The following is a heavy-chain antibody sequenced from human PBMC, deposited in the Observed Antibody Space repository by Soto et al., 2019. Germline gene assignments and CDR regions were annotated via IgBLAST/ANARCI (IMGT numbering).Heavy chain of an antibody. D-gene: IGHD4-4*01. J-gene: IGHJ3*01. Sequence: VQLVESGGGLIQPGGSLRISCAGSGFNVSDHYISWVRQAPGKGLEWLGSIHSGGSKYYEDYVKDRFTISRDYSMNTLYLQMNSLRGEDTAVYYCARGGNLAFHVWGQGTMVTVSS. CDR1: GFNVSDHY. CDR3: ARGGNLAFHV. CDR2: IHSGGSK. V-gene: IGHV3-53*01.